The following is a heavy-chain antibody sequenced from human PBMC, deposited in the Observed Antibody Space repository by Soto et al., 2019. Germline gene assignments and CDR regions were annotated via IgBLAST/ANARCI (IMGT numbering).Heavy chain of an antibody. Sequence: QITLKESGPTLVKPTQTLTLTCTFSGFSLSTGGVGVGWIRQPPGKALEWLALIYWDDDKRYSPSLKSRLTNTKDTSKNQVVLTMTNMDPVDTATYYCAHKSYDSSDYYSDYWGQGTLVTVSS. J-gene: IGHJ4*02. CDR2: IYWDDDK. CDR3: AHKSYDSSDYYSDY. V-gene: IGHV2-5*02. D-gene: IGHD3-22*01. CDR1: GFSLSTGGVG.